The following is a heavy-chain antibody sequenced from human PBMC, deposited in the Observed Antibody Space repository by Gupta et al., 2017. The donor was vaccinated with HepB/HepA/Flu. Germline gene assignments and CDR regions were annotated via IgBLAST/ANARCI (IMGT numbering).Heavy chain of an antibody. Sequence: QVQLVQSGAEVKKPGASVKVSCKASGYTFTSYGISWVRQAPGQGLEWMGWISAYNGNTNYAQKLQGRVTMTTDTSTSTAYMELRSLRSDDTAVYYCARSPRSGGWLSHYYYYGMDVWGQGTTVTVSS. V-gene: IGHV1-18*01. D-gene: IGHD3-22*01. CDR1: GYTFTSYG. CDR3: ARSPRSGGWLSHYYYYGMDV. J-gene: IGHJ6*02. CDR2: ISAYNGNT.